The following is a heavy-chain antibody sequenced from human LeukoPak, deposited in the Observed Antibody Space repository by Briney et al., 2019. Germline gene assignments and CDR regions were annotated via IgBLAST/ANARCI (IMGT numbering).Heavy chain of an antibody. CDR1: GGSISSSSYY. CDR2: IYYSGST. J-gene: IGHJ4*02. Sequence: PSETLSLTCTVSGGSISSSSYYWGWIRQPPGKGLEWIGSIYYSGSTYYNPSLKSRVTISVDTSKNQFSLKLSSVTAADTAVYYCARARSSGYYGRVRYFDYWGQGTLVTVSS. CDR3: ARARSSGYYGRVRYFDY. D-gene: IGHD3-22*01. V-gene: IGHV4-39*01.